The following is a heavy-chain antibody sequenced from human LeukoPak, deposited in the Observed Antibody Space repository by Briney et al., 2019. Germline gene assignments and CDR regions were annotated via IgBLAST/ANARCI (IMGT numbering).Heavy chain of an antibody. CDR2: IYYSGST. V-gene: IGHV4-61*08. CDR3: AITTVTLPLRAFDI. Sequence: PSQTLSLTCTVSGGSISSGDYYWSWIRQPPGKGLEWIGYIYYSGSTNYNPSLKSRVTISVDTSKNQFSLKLSSVTAADTAVYYCAITTVTLPLRAFDIWGQGTMVTVSS. D-gene: IGHD4-17*01. J-gene: IGHJ3*02. CDR1: GGSISSGDYY.